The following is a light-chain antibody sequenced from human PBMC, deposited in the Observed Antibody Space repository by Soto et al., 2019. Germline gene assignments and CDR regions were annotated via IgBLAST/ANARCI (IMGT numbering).Light chain of an antibody. CDR1: QSISAW. CDR3: QQYNSSPWT. Sequence: DIQITQSPATLSGSVGDRVTITCRASQSISAWVAWYQQKPGKAPKLLIYQASLLGSGVPSRFSGSGSGTEFTLTICSLQPDDLATYYCQQYNSSPWTFGQGTKVDIK. CDR2: QAS. J-gene: IGKJ1*01. V-gene: IGKV1-5*03.